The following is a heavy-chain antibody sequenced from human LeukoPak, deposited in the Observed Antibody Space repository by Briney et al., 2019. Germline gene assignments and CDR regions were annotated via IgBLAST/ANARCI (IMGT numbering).Heavy chain of an antibody. CDR1: GGSISSYY. CDR2: IFYRGST. CDR3: ARGGYYGSGSDDAFDI. D-gene: IGHD3-10*01. V-gene: IGHV4-59*01. J-gene: IGHJ3*02. Sequence: SETLSLTCTVSGGSISSYYWSWIRQPPGKRLEWIGYIFYRGSTNYNPSLKSRVAISEDTSENQFSLNLSSVTAADTAVYYCARGGYYGSGSDDAFDIWGQGTMVTVSS.